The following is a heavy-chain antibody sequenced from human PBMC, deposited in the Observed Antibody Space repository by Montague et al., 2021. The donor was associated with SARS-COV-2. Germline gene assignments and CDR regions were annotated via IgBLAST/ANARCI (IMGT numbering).Heavy chain of an antibody. D-gene: IGHD3-9*01. CDR2: IYYSGST. J-gene: IGHJ2*01. CDR1: GGSISSSSYY. V-gene: IGHV4-39*01. CDR3: ARHVYDILTGYYTYCYFDL. Sequence: SETLSLTCTVSGGSISSSSYYWGWIRQPPGKGLEWIGRIYYSGSTYYNPSLKSRVTISVATSKNQFSLKLSSVTAADTAVYYCARHVYDILTGYYTYCYFDLWGRGTLVTVSS.